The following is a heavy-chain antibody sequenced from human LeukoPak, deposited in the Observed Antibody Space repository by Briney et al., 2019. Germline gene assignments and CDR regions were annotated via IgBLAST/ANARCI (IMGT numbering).Heavy chain of an antibody. CDR1: GFTFSSYG. D-gene: IGHD5-12*01. V-gene: IGHV3-30*02. Sequence: GGSLRLSCAASGFTFSSYGMHWVRQAPGKGLEWVASIRYDGSNTYYADSVKGRFTISRDNSKNTLYLQMNSLRAEDTAVYYCAKGSGYDPTFDYWGQGTLVTVSS. J-gene: IGHJ4*02. CDR3: AKGSGYDPTFDY. CDR2: IRYDGSNT.